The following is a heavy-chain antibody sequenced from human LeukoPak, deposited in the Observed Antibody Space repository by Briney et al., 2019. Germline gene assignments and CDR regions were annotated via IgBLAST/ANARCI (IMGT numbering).Heavy chain of an antibody. Sequence: SQTLSLTCTVSGGSISSGSYYWSWIRQPAGKGLEWIGRIYTSGSTNYNPSLKSRVTISVDTSKNQFSLKLSSVTAADTAVYYCARETGVITFGGVIATDYWGQGTLVTVSS. V-gene: IGHV4-61*02. D-gene: IGHD3-16*02. CDR1: GGSISSGSYY. CDR3: ARETGVITFGGVIATDY. CDR2: IYTSGST. J-gene: IGHJ4*02.